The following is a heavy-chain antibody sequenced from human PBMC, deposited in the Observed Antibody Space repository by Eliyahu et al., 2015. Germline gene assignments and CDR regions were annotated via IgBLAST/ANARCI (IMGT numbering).Heavy chain of an antibody. Sequence: QVQLVESGGGVVQPGRSLRLSXAASGFTFSSYAMHWVRQAPGKGLEWVAVISYDGSNKYYADSVKGRFTISRDNSKNTLYLQMNSLRAEDTAVYYCARDRDAFDIWGQGTMVTVSS. V-gene: IGHV3-30-3*01. CDR2: ISYDGSNK. J-gene: IGHJ3*02. CDR1: GFTFSSYA. CDR3: ARDRDAFDI.